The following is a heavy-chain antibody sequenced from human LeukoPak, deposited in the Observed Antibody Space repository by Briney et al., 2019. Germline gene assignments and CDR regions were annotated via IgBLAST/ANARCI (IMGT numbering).Heavy chain of an antibody. J-gene: IGHJ4*02. CDR1: GGTFSSYA. CDR2: IIPILGIA. V-gene: IGHV1-69*04. Sequence: SVKVSCKASGGTFSSYAISWVRQAPGQGLEWMRRIIPILGIANYAQKFQGRVTITADKSTSTAYMELSSLRSEDTAVYYCAADQSRGYSYGYWGQGTLVTVSS. CDR3: AADQSRGYSYGY. D-gene: IGHD5-18*01.